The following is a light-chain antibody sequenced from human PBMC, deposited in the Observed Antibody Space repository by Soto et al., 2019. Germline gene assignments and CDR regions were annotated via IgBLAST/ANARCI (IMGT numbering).Light chain of an antibody. J-gene: IGKJ2*01. CDR3: QQYGFSPIT. CDR1: QSVSSSY. Sequence: IVLTQSPGTLSLSPGERATLSCSASQSVSSSYLAWYQQKPGQAPRILIYGASSRATWIPDRFSGSGSVTDFTLTIRRLENQVFGVDYCQQYGFSPITFGQGTKLEIK. CDR2: GAS. V-gene: IGKV3-20*01.